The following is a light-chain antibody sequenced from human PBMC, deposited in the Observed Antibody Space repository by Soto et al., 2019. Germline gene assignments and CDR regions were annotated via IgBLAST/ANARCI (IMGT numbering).Light chain of an antibody. J-gene: IGKJ1*01. CDR1: QSVNTKY. V-gene: IGKV3-20*01. Sequence: ELVLTQSPGTLSLSPGERATLSCRASQSVNTKYLAWYQQKPGQAPRLLIYGVSSRATGIPDRFSGSGSGTDFTLSISRLEPEDFAVYYCQQYGGSTRTFGQGTKVDIK. CDR3: QQYGGSTRT. CDR2: GVS.